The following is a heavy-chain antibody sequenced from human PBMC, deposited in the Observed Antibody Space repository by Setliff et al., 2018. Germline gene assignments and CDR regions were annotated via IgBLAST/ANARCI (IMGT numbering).Heavy chain of an antibody. D-gene: IGHD2-2*02. J-gene: IGHJ6*03. CDR2: IWYDGSNK. CDR1: GFTFSSYG. CDR3: ARSSAPIKRDYMDV. Sequence: QTGGSLRLSCAASGFTFSSYGMHWVRQAPGKGLEWVAVIWYDGSNKYYADSVKGRFTISRDNSKNTLYLQMNSLRAEDTAVYYCARSSAPIKRDYMDVWGKGTTVTVSS. V-gene: IGHV3-33*01.